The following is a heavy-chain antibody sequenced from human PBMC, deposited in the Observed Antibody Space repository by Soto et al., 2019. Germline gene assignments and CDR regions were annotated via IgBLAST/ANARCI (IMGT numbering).Heavy chain of an antibody. CDR3: ARGLDSGHYVDLLDP. CDR1: VFTFSDYY. Sequence: RLSFAASVFTFSDYYMSWIRQAPGKGLEWVSYISSSGSTIYYADSVKGRFTISRDNAKNSLYLQMNSLRAEDTAVYYCARGLDSGHYVDLLDPSGQTTLVTVTS. V-gene: IGHV3-11*01. D-gene: IGHD4-17*01. J-gene: IGHJ5*02. CDR2: ISSSGSTI.